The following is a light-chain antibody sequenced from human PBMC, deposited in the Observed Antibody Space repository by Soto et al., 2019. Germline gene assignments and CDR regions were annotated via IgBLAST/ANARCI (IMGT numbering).Light chain of an antibody. CDR2: GAS. J-gene: IGKJ4*01. Sequence: EIVLTQSPGTLSLSPGERATLSCRASQSVSSSYLAWYQQKPGQAPRLLIYGASSRATGIQDRFSGSGSGTDFTLTIRRLEPEDFAVYYCKQYGSSPPTFGGGTKVDI. V-gene: IGKV3-20*01. CDR1: QSVSSSY. CDR3: KQYGSSPPT.